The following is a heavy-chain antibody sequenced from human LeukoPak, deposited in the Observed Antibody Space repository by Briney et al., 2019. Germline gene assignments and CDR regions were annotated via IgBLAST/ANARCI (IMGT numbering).Heavy chain of an antibody. V-gene: IGHV3-7*01. Sequence: GGSLRLSCAASGFTFSSYWMSWVRQAPGKGLEWVANIKQDGSEKYYVDSVKGRFTISRDNAKNSLYLQMNSLRAEDTAVYYCARVDVLLWFGESKYYFDYWGQGTLVTVSS. J-gene: IGHJ4*02. D-gene: IGHD3-10*01. CDR1: GFTFSSYW. CDR3: ARVDVLLWFGESKYYFDY. CDR2: IKQDGSEK.